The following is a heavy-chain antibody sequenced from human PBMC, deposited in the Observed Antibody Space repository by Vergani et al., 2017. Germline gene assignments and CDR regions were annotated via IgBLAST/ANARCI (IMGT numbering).Heavy chain of an antibody. CDR3: ARVLIVVVVAAKGLAFDI. CDR2: IYYSGST. J-gene: IGHJ3*02. V-gene: IGHV4-39*07. Sequence: QVQLQESGPGLVKPSETLSLTCTVSGGSISSYYWGWIRQPPGKGLEWIGSIYYSGSTYYNPSLKSRVTISVDTSKNQFSRKLSSVTAADTAVYYCARVLIVVVVAAKGLAFDIWGQGTMVTVSS. D-gene: IGHD2-15*01. CDR1: GGSISSYY.